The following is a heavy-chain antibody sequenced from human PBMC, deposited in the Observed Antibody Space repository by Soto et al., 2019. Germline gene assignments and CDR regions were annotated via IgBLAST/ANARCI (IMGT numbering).Heavy chain of an antibody. V-gene: IGHV5-10-1*01. D-gene: IGHD6-6*01. J-gene: IGHJ6*02. CDR3: ARSLAARPIFSYYYYGMDV. Sequence: GESLKISCKGSGYSFTSYWISWVRQMPGKGLEWMGRIDPSDSYTNYSPSFQGNVTISADKSISTAYLQWSSLKASDTAMYYWARSLAARPIFSYYYYGMDVWGQGTTVTVSS. CDR2: IDPSDSYT. CDR1: GYSFTSYW.